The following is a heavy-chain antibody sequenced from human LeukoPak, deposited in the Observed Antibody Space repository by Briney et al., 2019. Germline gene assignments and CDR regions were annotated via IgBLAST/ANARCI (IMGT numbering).Heavy chain of an antibody. CDR1: GYTFTGHY. D-gene: IGHD5-18*01. Sequence: ASVKVSCKASGYTFTGHYMYWVRQAPGQGLEWMGWINPNTGGTNYAQKFQGRVTMTRDTSISTAYMELNRLRYDDTAVYFCARDRIQLWLSYYYFGMDVRGQGTTVTVSS. V-gene: IGHV1-2*02. CDR3: ARDRIQLWLSYYYFGMDV. J-gene: IGHJ6*02. CDR2: INPNTGGT.